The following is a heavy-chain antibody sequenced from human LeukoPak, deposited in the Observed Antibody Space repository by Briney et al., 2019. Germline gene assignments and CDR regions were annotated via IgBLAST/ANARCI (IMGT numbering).Heavy chain of an antibody. CDR3: ARVGAQDARGYYYYYMDV. D-gene: IGHD2-8*01. J-gene: IGHJ6*03. Sequence: ASVKVSCKASGYTFTSYGISCVRQAPGQGVEWMGWISAYNGNTNYAQKLQGRVTMTTDTYTSTAYMELRSLRSDDTAVYYCARVGAQDARGYYYYYMDVWGKGTTVTVSS. CDR2: ISAYNGNT. CDR1: GYTFTSYG. V-gene: IGHV1-18*01.